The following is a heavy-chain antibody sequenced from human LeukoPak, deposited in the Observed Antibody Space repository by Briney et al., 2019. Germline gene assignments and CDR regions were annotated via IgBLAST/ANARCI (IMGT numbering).Heavy chain of an antibody. D-gene: IGHD6-19*01. V-gene: IGHV3-30*02. CDR3: AKDPPVAGRTHDAFDI. Sequence: GGSLRLSCAASGFTFSSYGMHWVRQAPGKGLEWVAFIRYDGSNKFYADSVKGRFTISRDNSKNTLYLQMNSLRAEDTAVYYCAKDPPVAGRTHDAFDIWGQGTMVTVSS. CDR2: IRYDGSNK. CDR1: GFTFSSYG. J-gene: IGHJ3*02.